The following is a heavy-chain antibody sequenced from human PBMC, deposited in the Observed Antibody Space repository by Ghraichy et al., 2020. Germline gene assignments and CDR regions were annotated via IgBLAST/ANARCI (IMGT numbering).Heavy chain of an antibody. CDR2: ISYSGNT. Sequence: SQTLSLTCSVSGGSMSSDYWRWIRQPPGKGLEWIGFISYSGNTKYNPSLKSRVTISVDTSKKQLSLKLNSVTAADTGVYYCARHNSRNYLVDYWGQGALVTVSS. J-gene: IGHJ4*02. V-gene: IGHV4-59*08. CDR1: GGSMSSDY. D-gene: IGHD2/OR15-2a*01. CDR3: ARHNSRNYLVDY.